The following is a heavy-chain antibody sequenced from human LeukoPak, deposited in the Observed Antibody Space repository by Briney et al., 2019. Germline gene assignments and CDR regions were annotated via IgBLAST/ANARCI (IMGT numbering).Heavy chain of an antibody. V-gene: IGHV3-23*01. J-gene: IGHJ4*02. D-gene: IGHD5-12*01. Sequence: PGGSLRLSCAASGFTFSSYAMSWVRQAPGKGLEWVSAISGSGGSTYYADSVKGRFTISRDNSKNTLYLQVNSLRAEDTAVYYCAKGREVATTLTLFDYWGLGTLVTVSS. CDR1: GFTFSSYA. CDR3: AKGREVATTLTLFDY. CDR2: ISGSGGST.